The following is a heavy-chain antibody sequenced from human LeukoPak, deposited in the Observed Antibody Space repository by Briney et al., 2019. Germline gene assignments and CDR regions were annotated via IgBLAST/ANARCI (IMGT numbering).Heavy chain of an antibody. Sequence: ASVKVSCKVSGYTLTELSMHWVRQAPGKGREWMGGFDPEDGETIYAQKFQGRVTMTEDTSTDTAYMELSSLRSEDTAVYYCATDPPGWVTTTFDYWGQGTLVTVSS. CDR3: ATDPPGWVTTTFDY. D-gene: IGHD6-19*01. CDR1: GYTLTELS. CDR2: FDPEDGET. J-gene: IGHJ4*02. V-gene: IGHV1-24*01.